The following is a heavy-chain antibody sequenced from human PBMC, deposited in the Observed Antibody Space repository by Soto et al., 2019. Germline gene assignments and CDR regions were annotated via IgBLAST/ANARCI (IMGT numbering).Heavy chain of an antibody. CDR2: ISYDGSNK. D-gene: IGHD3-22*01. J-gene: IGHJ4*02. CDR3: ARAANYYDSSGYYYVMSY. V-gene: IGHV3-30-3*01. Sequence: GSLRLSCAASGFTFSSYAMHWVRQAPGKGLEWVAVISYDGSNKYYADSVKGRFTISRDNSRNTLYLQMNSLRAEDTAVYYCARAANYYDSSGYYYVMSYWGQGTLVTVSS. CDR1: GFTFSSYA.